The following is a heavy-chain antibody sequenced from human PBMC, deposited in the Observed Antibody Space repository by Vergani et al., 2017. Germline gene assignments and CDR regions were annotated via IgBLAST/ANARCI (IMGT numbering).Heavy chain of an antibody. V-gene: IGHV4-39*01. J-gene: IGHJ4*02. Sequence: QLQLQESGPGLVKPSETLSLTCTVSGGSISSSSYYWGWIRQPPGKGLEWIGSIYYSGSTYYNPSLKRRVTISVDTSKNQFSLKLSSVTAADTAVYYCARHTSPRIEDYFDYWGQGTLVTVSS. CDR2: IYYSGST. D-gene: IGHD2-2*01. CDR1: GGSISSSSYY. CDR3: ARHTSPRIEDYFDY.